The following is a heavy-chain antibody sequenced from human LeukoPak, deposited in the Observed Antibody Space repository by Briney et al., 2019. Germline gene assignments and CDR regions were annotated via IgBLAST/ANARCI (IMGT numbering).Heavy chain of an antibody. CDR3: ASPPGGGSGSYPFDY. CDR1: GFTFSSYA. CDR2: ISGSGAST. Sequence: GGSLRLSCAASGFTFSSYAMSWVRQAPGKGLEWVSTISGSGASTDYADSVKGRFTISRDNSKNTLYLQMNSLRAEDTAVYYCASPPGGGSGSYPFDYWGQGTLVTVSS. J-gene: IGHJ4*02. D-gene: IGHD3-10*01. V-gene: IGHV3-23*01.